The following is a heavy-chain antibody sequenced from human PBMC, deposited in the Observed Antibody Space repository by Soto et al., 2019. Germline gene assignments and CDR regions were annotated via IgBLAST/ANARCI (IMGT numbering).Heavy chain of an antibody. D-gene: IGHD5-18*01. CDR2: ISGTDGGA. CDR3: ASGGLHGYTNGGLSYFHS. V-gene: IGHV3-23*01. J-gene: IGHJ4*02. CDR1: ELSSSNHA. Sequence: EVHLLESGGGLVQPGGSLRLSCAASELSSSNHAMTWVRQAPGXGLEWVSGISGTDGGAYYADSVKGRFTISRDNSRSTLYLQMNSLRVEDTAVYYCASGGLHGYTNGGLSYFHSWGQGTLVTVSS.